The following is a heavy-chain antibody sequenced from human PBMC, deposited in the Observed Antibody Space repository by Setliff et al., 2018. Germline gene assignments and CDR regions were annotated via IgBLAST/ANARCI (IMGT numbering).Heavy chain of an antibody. D-gene: IGHD5-12*01. CDR1: GGTFSRYY. CDR3: AREGRWDYNYPIY. V-gene: IGHV4-34*08. J-gene: IGHJ4*02. Sequence: SETLSLTCAAYGGTFSRYYWAWIRQPPGKGLEWIATISSSGATNYNSSLKSRVTLSRDVAKRQFALNLRSVTAVDTAVYYCAREGRWDYNYPIYWGQGILVTVSS. CDR2: ISSSGAT.